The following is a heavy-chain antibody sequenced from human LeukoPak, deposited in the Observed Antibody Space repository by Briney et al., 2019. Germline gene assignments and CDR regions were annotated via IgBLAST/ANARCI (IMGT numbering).Heavy chain of an antibody. D-gene: IGHD3-22*01. CDR3: ARALSPQNYYDSSGYYFDY. CDR2: IYYSGST. CDR1: GGSISSSYYY. J-gene: IGHJ4*02. Sequence: SETLSLTCTVSGGSISSSYYYWGWIRQPPGKGLEWIGSIYYSGSTYYNPSLKSRVTISVDTSKNQFSLKLSSVTAADTAVYYCARALSPQNYYDSSGYYFDYWGQGTLVTVSS. V-gene: IGHV4-39*01.